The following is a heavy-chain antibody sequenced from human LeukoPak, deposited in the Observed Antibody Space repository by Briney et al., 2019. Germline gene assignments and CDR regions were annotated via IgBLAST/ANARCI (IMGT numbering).Heavy chain of an antibody. CDR2: IYYSGST. CDR1: GGSISSSSYY. Sequence: PSGTLSLTCTVSGGSISSSSYYWGWIRQPPGKWLEWIGSIYYSGSTYYNPSLKSRVTISVDTSKNQFSLKLSSVTAADTAVYYCARSRGAYYFDYWGQGTLVTVSS. V-gene: IGHV4-39*01. J-gene: IGHJ4*02. CDR3: ARSRGAYYFDY. D-gene: IGHD3-10*01.